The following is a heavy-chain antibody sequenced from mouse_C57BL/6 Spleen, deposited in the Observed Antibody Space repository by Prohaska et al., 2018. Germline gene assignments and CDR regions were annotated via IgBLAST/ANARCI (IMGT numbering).Heavy chain of an antibody. D-gene: IGHD2-5*01. CDR3: ARWDYSNSFAY. J-gene: IGHJ3*01. Sequence: HGKSLEWIGYINPNNGGTSYNQKFKGKATLTVNKSSSTAYMELRSLTSEDSAVYYCARWDYSNSFAYWGQGTLVTVSA. CDR2: INPNNGGT. V-gene: IGHV1-22*01.